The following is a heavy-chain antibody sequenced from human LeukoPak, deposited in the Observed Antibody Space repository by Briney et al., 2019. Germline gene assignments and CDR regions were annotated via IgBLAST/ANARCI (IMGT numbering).Heavy chain of an antibody. J-gene: IGHJ4*02. V-gene: IGHV4-34*01. CDR2: INHSGST. Sequence: SETLSLTCAVYGGSFSGYYWSWIRQPPGKGLEWIGEINHSGSTNYNPSLKSRVTISVDTSKNQFSLKLSSVTAADTAVYYCARDSDDTAMAAYYFDYWGQGTLVTVSS. CDR1: GGSFSGYY. CDR3: ARDSDDTAMAAYYFDY. D-gene: IGHD5-18*01.